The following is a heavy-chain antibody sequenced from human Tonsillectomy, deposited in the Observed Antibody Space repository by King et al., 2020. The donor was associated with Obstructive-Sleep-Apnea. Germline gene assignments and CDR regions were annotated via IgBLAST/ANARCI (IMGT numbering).Heavy chain of an antibody. V-gene: IGHV2-5*02. CDR2: IYWDDDK. D-gene: IGHD6-13*01. J-gene: IGHJ6*02. Sequence: TLKESGPTLVKPTQTLTLTCTFSGFSLSTSGVGVGWIRQPPGKALEGLALIYWDDDKRYSPSLKSRLTIPKDTSKNQGVLTSTNMDPGDPATYYCARIGVDAAGGSYSYYGMDVWGQGTTVTVSS. CDR1: GFSLSTSGVG. CDR3: ARIGVDAAGGSYSYYGMDV.